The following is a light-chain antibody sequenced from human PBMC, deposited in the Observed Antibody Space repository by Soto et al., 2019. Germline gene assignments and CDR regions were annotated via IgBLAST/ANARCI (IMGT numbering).Light chain of an antibody. J-gene: IGKJ2*01. CDR1: QSVSSSY. CDR2: GAS. Sequence: EIVLTQSPGTLSLSPGERATLSCRASQSVSSSYLAWYQQKPGQAPRLLIYGASIRATGIPARFSGSGSGTEFTLTISSLQSEDSAVYYCQQYNNWPPYTFGQGTKVDIK. CDR3: QQYNNWPPYT. V-gene: IGKV3-15*01.